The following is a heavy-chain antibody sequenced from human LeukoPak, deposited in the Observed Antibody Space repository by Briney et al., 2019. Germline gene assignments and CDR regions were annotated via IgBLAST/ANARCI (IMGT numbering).Heavy chain of an antibody. V-gene: IGHV4-4*07. D-gene: IGHD4-17*01. Sequence: SETLSLTCTVSGGSISSYYWSWIRQPAGKGLGWIGRIYTSGSTNYNPSLKSRVTMSVDTSKNQFSLKLSSVTAADTAVYYCARDPVQSFYGDYGIYWGQGTLVTVSS. CDR3: ARDPVQSFYGDYGIY. CDR2: IYTSGST. J-gene: IGHJ4*02. CDR1: GGSISSYY.